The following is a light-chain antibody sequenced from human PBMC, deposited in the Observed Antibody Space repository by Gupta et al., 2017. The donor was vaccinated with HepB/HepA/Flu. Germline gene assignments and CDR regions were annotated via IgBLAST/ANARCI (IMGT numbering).Light chain of an antibody. CDR2: EVT. V-gene: IGLV2-23*02. CDR1: SSDVGGYNL. CDR3: CSYAGSSTRYV. Sequence: QSALTQPASVLGSPGQSITISCTGTSSDVGGYNLISWYQHHPGKAPKLLIYEVTKRPSGVSDRFSGSRSVNTASLTISGLQAEDEAHYSCCSYAGSSTRYVFGSGTKVIVL. J-gene: IGLJ1*01.